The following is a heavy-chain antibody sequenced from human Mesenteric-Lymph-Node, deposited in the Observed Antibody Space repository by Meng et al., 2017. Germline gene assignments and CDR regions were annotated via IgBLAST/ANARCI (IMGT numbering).Heavy chain of an antibody. CDR1: GFTFSSYS. J-gene: IGHJ4*02. CDR3: AGSGGPASYYLL. Sequence: GESLKISCAASGFTFSSYSMNWVRQAPGKGLESVSRISDSGANTNYADSVKGRFTISRDNSKNTLFLQMNSLRAEDTAVYYCAGSGGPASYYLLWGQGTLVTVSS. CDR2: ISDSGANT. V-gene: IGHV3-23*01. D-gene: IGHD3-10*01.